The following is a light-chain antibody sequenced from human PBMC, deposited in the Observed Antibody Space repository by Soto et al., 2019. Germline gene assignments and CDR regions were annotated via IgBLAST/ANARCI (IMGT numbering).Light chain of an antibody. V-gene: IGKV1-39*01. CDR3: QQSYSSPLT. Sequence: DILMTQSPSSLSAFVGDRVTITCRASQPISNFLNWYQQTPGKAPKLLIYAASSLQNGVPFRFSGSGSGTEFTLTITSLQPEDFATYYCQQSYSSPLTFGPGTKVDIK. CDR1: QPISNF. J-gene: IGKJ3*01. CDR2: AAS.